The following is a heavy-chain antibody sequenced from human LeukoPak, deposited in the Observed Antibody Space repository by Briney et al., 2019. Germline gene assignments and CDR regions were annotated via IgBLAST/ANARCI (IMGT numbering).Heavy chain of an antibody. CDR3: ARDSGHGWYDV. J-gene: IGHJ5*02. CDR1: GYTFTAYY. Sequence: GASVKVSCTASGYTFTAYYIHCVRQAPGQGLEWMGWINPNSGGTNYAQKFQDRVTMTRDTSISTAYLELSRLTSDDTAVYYCARDSGHGWYDVWGQGTLVAVSS. CDR2: INPNSGGT. V-gene: IGHV1-2*02.